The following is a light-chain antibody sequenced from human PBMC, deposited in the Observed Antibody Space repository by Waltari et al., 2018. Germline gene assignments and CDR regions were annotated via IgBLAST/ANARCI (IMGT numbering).Light chain of an antibody. CDR2: GAS. Sequence: EIVMTQSPATLSVSPGEGATLPCRASQSVSSDLAWYQQKPGQAPRLLIYGASTRATGIPARFSGSGSGTEFTLTISSLQSEDFAVYYCQQYNNWPLYTFGQGTKLEIK. J-gene: IGKJ2*01. CDR3: QQYNNWPLYT. V-gene: IGKV3-15*01. CDR1: QSVSSD.